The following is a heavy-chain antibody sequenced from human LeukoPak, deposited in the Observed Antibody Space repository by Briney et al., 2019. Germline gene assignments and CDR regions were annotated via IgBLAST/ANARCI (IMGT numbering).Heavy chain of an antibody. Sequence: ASVKVSCKASGYTFTSYYMHWVRQAPGQGLEWMGIINPSGGSTSYAQKFQGRVTMTRDMSTSTVYMELSRLRSDDTAVYYCASRPPPGGAAMLDFDYWGQGTLVTVSS. V-gene: IGHV1-46*01. CDR1: GYTFTSYY. J-gene: IGHJ4*02. D-gene: IGHD5-18*01. CDR3: ASRPPPGGAAMLDFDY. CDR2: INPSGGST.